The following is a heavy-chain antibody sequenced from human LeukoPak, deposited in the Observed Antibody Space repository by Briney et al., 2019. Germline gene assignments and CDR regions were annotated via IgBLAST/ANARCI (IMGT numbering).Heavy chain of an antibody. CDR3: ARDRGREKYYYGSGTFDP. CDR2: ISYDGSNK. CDR1: GFTFSSYA. J-gene: IGHJ5*02. D-gene: IGHD3-10*01. Sequence: GGSLRLSCAASGFTFSSYAMHWVRQAPGKGLEWVAVISYDGSNKYYADSVKGRFTISRDNSKNTLYLQMNSLRAEDTAVYYCARDRGREKYYYGSGTFDPWGQGTLVTVSS. V-gene: IGHV3-30-3*01.